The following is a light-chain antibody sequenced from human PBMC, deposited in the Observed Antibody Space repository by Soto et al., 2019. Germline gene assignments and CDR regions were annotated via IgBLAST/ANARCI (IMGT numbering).Light chain of an antibody. V-gene: IGLV2-14*01. CDR2: EVS. CDR1: SSDVGGYNY. Sequence: QSVLTQPASVSWSPGQTITISCTGTSSDVGGYNYVSWYQHNPGKAPKLLTYEVSNRPSGVSDRFSGSKSDNMASLTISGLQAEDEADYYCSSYTSTNTPVVFXGGTKVTVL. J-gene: IGLJ2*01. CDR3: SSYTSTNTPVV.